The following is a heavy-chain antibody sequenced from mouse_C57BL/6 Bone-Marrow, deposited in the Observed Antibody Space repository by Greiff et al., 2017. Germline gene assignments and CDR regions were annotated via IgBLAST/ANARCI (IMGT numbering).Heavy chain of an antibody. D-gene: IGHD1-1*01. CDR3: YGSSPTWFAY. CDR1: GFNIKDDY. J-gene: IGHJ3*01. V-gene: IGHV14-4*01. Sequence: EVQLQQSGAELVRPGASVKLSCTASGFNIKDDYMHWVKQRPEQGLEWIGWIDPENGDTEYASKFQGKATITADTSSNTAYLQLSSLTSEDTSVYYCYGSSPTWFAYWGQGTLVTVSA. CDR2: IDPENGDT.